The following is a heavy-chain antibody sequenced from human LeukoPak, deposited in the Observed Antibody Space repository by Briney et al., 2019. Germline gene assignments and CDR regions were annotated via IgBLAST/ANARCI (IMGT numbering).Heavy chain of an antibody. CDR3: ATGVDTAMAFDY. V-gene: IGHV1-24*01. CDR2: FDPEDGET. CDR1: GYTLTELS. J-gene: IGHJ4*02. D-gene: IGHD5-18*01. Sequence: ASVKVSCTVSGYTLTELSMHWVRQAPGKGLEWMGGFDPEDGETIYAQKFQGRVTMTEDTSTDTAYMELSSLRSEDTAVYYCATGVDTAMAFDYWAREPWSPSPQ.